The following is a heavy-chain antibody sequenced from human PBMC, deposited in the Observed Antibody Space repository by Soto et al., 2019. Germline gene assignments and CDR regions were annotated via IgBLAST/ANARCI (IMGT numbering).Heavy chain of an antibody. CDR1: GFTFSSYG. V-gene: IGHV3-30*18. J-gene: IGHJ6*02. D-gene: IGHD2-15*01. Sequence: QVQLVESGGGVVQPGRSLRLSCAASGFTFSSYGMHWVRQAPGKGLEWVAVISYDGSNKYYADSVKGRFTISRDNSKNTLYLEENILRAEDTAVYYCAKDLGYCSGGSCYYYYYGMDVWGQGTTVTVSS. CDR2: ISYDGSNK. CDR3: AKDLGYCSGGSCYYYYYGMDV.